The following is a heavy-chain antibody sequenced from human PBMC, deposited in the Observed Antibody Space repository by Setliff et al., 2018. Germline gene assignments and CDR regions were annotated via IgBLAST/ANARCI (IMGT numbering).Heavy chain of an antibody. V-gene: IGHV4-39*01. Sequence: RPSETLSLTCTVSGGSLRGNAIFWGWIRQPPGKGLEWIGSIYYTGDPYYNPSLKSRVTMSVDTSRNQLSLKLTSVTAADTAVYFCARLALTGYDTSGYYYALDYYYYMDVWGKGTTVTVSS. CDR3: ARLALTGYDTSGYYYALDYYYYMDV. D-gene: IGHD3-22*01. CDR2: IYYTGDP. J-gene: IGHJ6*03. CDR1: GGSLRGNAIF.